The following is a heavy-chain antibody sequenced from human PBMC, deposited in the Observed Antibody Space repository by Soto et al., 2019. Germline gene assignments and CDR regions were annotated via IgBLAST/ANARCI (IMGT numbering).Heavy chain of an antibody. Sequence: QVQLQESGPGLVKPSQTLPLTCTVSGGSISSGGYYWSWIRQHPGKGLEWIGYIYYSGSTYYNPSLKSRVTISVDTSKNQFSLKLRSVTDADTAGYYCARSPYSSSYIDYWGQGTLVTVSS. CDR1: GGSISSGGYY. D-gene: IGHD6-6*01. CDR2: IYYSGST. V-gene: IGHV4-31*03. CDR3: ARSPYSSSYIDY. J-gene: IGHJ4*02.